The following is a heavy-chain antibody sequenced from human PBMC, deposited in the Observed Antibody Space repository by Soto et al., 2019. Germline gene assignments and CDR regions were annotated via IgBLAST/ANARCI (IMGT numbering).Heavy chain of an antibody. V-gene: IGHV2-5*02. Sequence: QITLKESGPTLVKPTQTLTLTCTFSGFSLSTSEVGVGWIRQPPGKALEWLAFIYRDNDKRYSPSLKSRLTITNDTSKNQVVLRMTHMDPVDTATYYCAHRRDSSCYSYDAFDIWGQGTMVTVSS. CDR2: IYRDNDK. CDR1: GFSLSTSEVG. D-gene: IGHD3-22*01. CDR3: AHRRDSSCYSYDAFDI. J-gene: IGHJ3*02.